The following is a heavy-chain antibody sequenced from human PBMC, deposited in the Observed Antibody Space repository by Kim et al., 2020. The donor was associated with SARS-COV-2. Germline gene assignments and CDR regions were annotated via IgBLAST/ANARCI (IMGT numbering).Heavy chain of an antibody. CDR2: IYYSGRT. CDR1: GGSISSHY. D-gene: IGHD3-3*01. J-gene: IGHJ6*03. Sequence: SETLSLTCTVSGGSISSHYWSWIRQPPGKGLEWIGYIYYSGRTNYNPSLKSRVTISVDTSKNQFSLKLSSVTAADTAVYYYAGKDLGFCCGSFYNLDLWG. V-gene: IGHV4-59*08. CDR3: AGKDLGFCCGSFYNLDL.